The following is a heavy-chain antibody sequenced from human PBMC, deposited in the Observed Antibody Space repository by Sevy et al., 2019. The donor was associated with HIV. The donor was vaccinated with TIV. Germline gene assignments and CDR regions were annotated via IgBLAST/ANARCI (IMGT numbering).Heavy chain of an antibody. CDR1: GSAFNSHA. CDR2: ISGSGLNT. CDR3: ANDLGIVGSIRPGAFDV. D-gene: IGHD1-26*01. V-gene: IGHV3-23*01. J-gene: IGHJ3*01. Sequence: GGSLRLSCAASGSAFNSHAITWVRQSPGKGLEWVSIISGSGLNTFYADSVKGRSTISRDKSKNTVYLQLESLRGEDTAVYYCANDLGIVGSIRPGAFDVWGQGTAVTVSS.